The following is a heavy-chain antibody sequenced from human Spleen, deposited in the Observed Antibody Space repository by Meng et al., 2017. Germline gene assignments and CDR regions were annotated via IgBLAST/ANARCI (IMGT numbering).Heavy chain of an antibody. Sequence: QVQLQQWGARLLKPSETLSLTCAIYGGSFSGYYWTWIRQPPGKGLEWIGYIYYSGSTHYSPSLKSRVTISIDTSKNQFSMKVNSVTTADTAVYYCARNWGGDGYNYRGYVDYWGQGTLVTVSS. CDR1: GGSFSGYY. V-gene: IGHV4-34*01. J-gene: IGHJ4*02. CDR3: ARNWGGDGYNYRGYVDY. D-gene: IGHD5-24*01. CDR2: IYYSGST.